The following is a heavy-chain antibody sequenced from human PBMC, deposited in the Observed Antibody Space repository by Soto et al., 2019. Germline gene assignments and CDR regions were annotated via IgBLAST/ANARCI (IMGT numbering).Heavy chain of an antibody. D-gene: IGHD3-16*01. V-gene: IGHV3-48*02. J-gene: IGHJ4*02. Sequence: GGSLRLSCAVSGFTFSDYSMNWVRQAPGKGLEWVSFISSSSSSIYYADSVKGRFTVSRDNAKNSLYLQMSSLRDDDTALYYCARVRGTSLITSYFDYWGQGTLVTVSS. CDR2: ISSSSSSI. CDR1: GFTFSDYS. CDR3: ARVRGTSLITSYFDY.